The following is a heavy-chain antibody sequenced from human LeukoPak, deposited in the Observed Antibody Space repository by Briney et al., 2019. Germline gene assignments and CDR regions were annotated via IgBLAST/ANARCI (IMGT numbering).Heavy chain of an antibody. Sequence: ASVKLSCKASVYTFTSYAISCVRHAPRQGLEWMGWISAYNGNTNYAQKLQGRVTMTTDTSTSTAYMELRSLRSDDTAVYYCARSDYDFWSGYGGVDYWGQGTLVTVSS. CDR1: VYTFTSYA. CDR2: ISAYNGNT. D-gene: IGHD3-3*01. CDR3: ARSDYDFWSGYGGVDY. V-gene: IGHV1-18*01. J-gene: IGHJ4*02.